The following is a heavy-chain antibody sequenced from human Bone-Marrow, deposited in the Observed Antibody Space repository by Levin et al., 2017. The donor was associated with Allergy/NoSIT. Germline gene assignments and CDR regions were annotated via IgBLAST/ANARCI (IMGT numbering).Heavy chain of an antibody. CDR1: GFTFSSYG. V-gene: IGHV3-30*18. CDR2: ISYDGSNK. D-gene: IGHD3-10*01. J-gene: IGHJ4*02. Sequence: GESLKISCAASGFTFSSYGMHWVRQAPGKGLEWVAVISYDGSNKYYADSVKGRFTISRDNSKNTLYLQMNSLRAEDTAVYYCAKDPLWFGELFGGGEFDYWGQGTLVTVSS. CDR3: AKDPLWFGELFGGGEFDY.